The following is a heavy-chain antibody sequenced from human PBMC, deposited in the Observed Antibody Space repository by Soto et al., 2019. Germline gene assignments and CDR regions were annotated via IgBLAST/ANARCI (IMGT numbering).Heavy chain of an antibody. CDR2: INQDGSEK. V-gene: IGHV3-7*03. CDR1: GFNFRRFW. CDR3: ARGSGWKDFFEY. J-gene: IGHJ4*02. Sequence: EVHLVGSGGGLVQPWGSLSFSCAASGFNFRRFWMSWVRRVSGNGLECVASINQDGSEKHHVASVKGLLTISRDNAKSSLYLHMNNLRAEDTAVYYCARGSGWKDFFEYWGQGTLVTVSS. D-gene: IGHD6-19*01.